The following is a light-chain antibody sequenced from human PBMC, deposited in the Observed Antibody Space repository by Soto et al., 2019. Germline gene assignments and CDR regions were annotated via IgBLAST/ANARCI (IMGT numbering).Light chain of an antibody. V-gene: IGKV3-20*01. Sequence: EIVLTQSPGTLSLSPGERATLSFMASQSVSNNYLAWYQHKPGQAPRLLIYGASNRATGIPDRFSGSGSGTDFTLTISRLEPEDFAVYYCQQYGSSGTFGQGTKVDIK. CDR3: QQYGSSGT. CDR1: QSVSNNY. CDR2: GAS. J-gene: IGKJ1*01.